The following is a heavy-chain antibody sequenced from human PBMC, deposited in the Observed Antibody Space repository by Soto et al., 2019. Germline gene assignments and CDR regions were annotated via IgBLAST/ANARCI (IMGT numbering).Heavy chain of an antibody. CDR1: GFTFDDYA. D-gene: IGHD6-6*01. J-gene: IGHJ3*02. V-gene: IGHV3-9*01. CDR2: ISGNSGSI. CDR3: AKDLVLGGPLSFAFDI. Sequence: EVQLVESGGGLVQPGRSLRLSCAASGFTFDDYAMHWVRQAPGKGLEWVSGISGNSGSIGYADSVKGRFTISRDNAKNSLYLQRNSLRAEDTDLYYCAKDLVLGGPLSFAFDIWGQGTMVTGSS.